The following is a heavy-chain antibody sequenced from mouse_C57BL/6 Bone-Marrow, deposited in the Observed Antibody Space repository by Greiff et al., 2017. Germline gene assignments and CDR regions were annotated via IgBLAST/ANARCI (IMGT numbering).Heavy chain of an antibody. Sequence: QVQLQQSGAELVRPGTSVKVSCKASGYAFTNYLIEWVKQRPGQGLEWIGVINPGSGGTNYNEKFKGKATLTADNSSSTAYMQLSSLTSEDSAVYFCARWGYGSLVLFDYWGQGTTLTVSS. CDR1: GYAFTNYL. V-gene: IGHV1-54*01. J-gene: IGHJ2*01. CDR2: INPGSGGT. CDR3: ARWGYGSLVLFDY. D-gene: IGHD1-1*01.